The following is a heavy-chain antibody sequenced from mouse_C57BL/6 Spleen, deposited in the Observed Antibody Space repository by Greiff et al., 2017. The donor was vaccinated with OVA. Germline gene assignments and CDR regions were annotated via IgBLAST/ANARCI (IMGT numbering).Heavy chain of an antibody. V-gene: IGHV1-64*01. D-gene: IGHD1-1*01. CDR1: GYTFTSYW. Sequence: QVQLQQPGAELVKPGASVKLSCKASGYTFTSYWMHWVKQRPGQGLEWIGMIHPNSGSTNYNEKFKSKATLTVDKSSSTAYMQLSSLTSEDSAVYYCASGCYGSSSHWDGYFDVWGTGTTVTVSS. CDR2: IHPNSGST. J-gene: IGHJ1*03. CDR3: ASGCYGSSSHWDGYFDV.